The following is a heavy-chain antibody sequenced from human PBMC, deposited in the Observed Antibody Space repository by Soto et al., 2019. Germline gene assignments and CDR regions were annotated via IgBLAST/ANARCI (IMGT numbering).Heavy chain of an antibody. D-gene: IGHD5-12*01. Sequence: EVQLLEFGGGLVQPGGSLRLSCAASGFTFTNYAMTWVRQAPGKGVEWVSTISGSSISTYYADSVKSRFTISRDNSKNTLHLQMNSLSAEDSAIYYCAKNIVATFYFDHWGQGTLVTVSS. CDR1: GFTFTNYA. CDR2: ISGSSIST. J-gene: IGHJ4*02. CDR3: AKNIVATFYFDH. V-gene: IGHV3-23*01.